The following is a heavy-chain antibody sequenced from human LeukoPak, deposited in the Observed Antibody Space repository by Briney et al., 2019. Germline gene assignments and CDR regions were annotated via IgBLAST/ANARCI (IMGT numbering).Heavy chain of an antibody. J-gene: IGHJ3*02. Sequence: ASVKVSCKASGYIFTSYYMYWVRQAPGQGLEWMGIINPSGGSIRYAQKFQGRVTMTRDTSTSTVYMGLSSLRSEDTAVYYCARGRNYYDSSRYYYEGDAFDIWGQGTMVTVSS. CDR2: INPSGGSI. CDR1: GYIFTSYY. CDR3: ARGRNYYDSSRYYYEGDAFDI. V-gene: IGHV1-46*01. D-gene: IGHD3-22*01.